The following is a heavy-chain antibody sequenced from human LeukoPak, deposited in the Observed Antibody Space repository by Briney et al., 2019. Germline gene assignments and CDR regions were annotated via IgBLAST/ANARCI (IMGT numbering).Heavy chain of an antibody. CDR1: GFTFSSYG. CDR2: ISYDGSNK. Sequence: PGGSLRLSCAASGFTFSSYGMHWVRQAPGKGLEWVAVISYDGSNKYYADSVKGRFTISRDNSKNTLYLQMNSLRAEDTAVYYCARGWLRFPGYFDYWGQGSLVTVSS. CDR3: ARGWLRFPGYFDY. J-gene: IGHJ4*02. D-gene: IGHD5-12*01. V-gene: IGHV3-30*03.